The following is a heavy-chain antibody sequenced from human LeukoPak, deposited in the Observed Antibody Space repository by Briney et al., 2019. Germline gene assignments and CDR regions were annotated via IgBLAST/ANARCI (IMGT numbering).Heavy chain of an antibody. CDR3: ATHGDYDYYFDH. Sequence: ASVKVSCKVSGYTLTELSMHWVRQAPGKGLEWMGGFDPEDGETIYAQKFQGRVTMTEDTSTDTAYMELSSLRSEDTAVYYCATHGDYDYYFDHWGQGTLVTVSS. CDR1: GYTLTELS. J-gene: IGHJ4*02. D-gene: IGHD4-17*01. CDR2: FDPEDGET. V-gene: IGHV1-24*01.